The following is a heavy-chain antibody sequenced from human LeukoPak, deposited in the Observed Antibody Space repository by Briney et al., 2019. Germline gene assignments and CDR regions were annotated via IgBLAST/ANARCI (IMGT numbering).Heavy chain of an antibody. Sequence: GASVKVSCKASGYTFTSFDINWVRQTGQGLEWMGWMSPNSGNTGYAQKFQGRVSMTRDTSISTAYMELSSLSSEDTAVYSCARGPPNWGFDYWGQGTLVTVSS. CDR1: GYTFTSFD. V-gene: IGHV1-8*01. D-gene: IGHD7-27*01. CDR2: MSPNSGNT. J-gene: IGHJ4*02. CDR3: ARGPPNWGFDY.